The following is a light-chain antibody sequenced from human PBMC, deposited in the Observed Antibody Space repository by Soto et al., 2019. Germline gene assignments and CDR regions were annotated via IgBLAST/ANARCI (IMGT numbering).Light chain of an antibody. J-gene: IGKJ4*01. CDR3: QQYNKWPLT. CDR1: QSVSSN. CDR2: GAS. V-gene: IGKV3D-15*01. Sequence: EILMTQSPATLSVYPGERATLSCRASQSVSSNLAWYQQKPGQAPRVLIYGASTRANGIPARFSGSGSGTEFTLTISSLQSEDFAVYYCQQYNKWPLTFGGGTKVEIK.